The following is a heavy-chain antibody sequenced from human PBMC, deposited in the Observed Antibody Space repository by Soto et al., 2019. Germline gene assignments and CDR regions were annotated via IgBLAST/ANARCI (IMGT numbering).Heavy chain of an antibody. CDR2: MNPYSGNT. CDR3: ARGRFRRTWFDP. Sequence: QVQLVQSGAEVKKPGDSVKVSCKASGYTFSDYDINWVRQAAGQGLEWMGWMNPYSGNTGYAQKFQGRVTMTTDPSITTAYLELSSLTFEDTAIYYCARGRFRRTWFDPWGQGTLVTVSS. V-gene: IGHV1-8*01. CDR1: GYTFSDYD. J-gene: IGHJ5*02. D-gene: IGHD3-16*01.